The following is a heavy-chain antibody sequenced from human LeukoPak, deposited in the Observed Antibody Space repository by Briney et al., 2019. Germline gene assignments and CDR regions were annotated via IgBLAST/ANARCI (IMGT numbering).Heavy chain of an antibody. CDR3: VKVSSTVGATYFDS. D-gene: IGHD1-26*01. CDR1: GFTFSSYA. J-gene: IGHJ4*02. Sequence: PGGSLRLSCSASGFTFSSYAMHWVRQAPGKGLDYISGITNNGDTTYHADSVKGRFTISRDNSKNTLYLQMSNLRAEDTAVYYCVKVSSTVGATYFDSWGQGTLVTVSS. V-gene: IGHV3-64D*06. CDR2: ITNNGDTT.